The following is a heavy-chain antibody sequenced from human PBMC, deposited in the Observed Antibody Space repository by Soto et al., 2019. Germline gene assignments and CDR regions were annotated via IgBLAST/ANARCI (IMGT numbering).Heavy chain of an antibody. Sequence: QVQLQQWGAGLLKPSETLSLTCAVYGGSFGGYYWTWIRQPPGTGLEWIVEINHSGSTNYNPSLKSRVTISVDTSKNQFSLKLTSVTAADTAVYYCARDKITGLFDYWGQGTLVTVSS. CDR3: ARDKITGLFDY. CDR1: GGSFGGYY. V-gene: IGHV4-34*01. CDR2: INHSGST. J-gene: IGHJ4*02. D-gene: IGHD2-8*02.